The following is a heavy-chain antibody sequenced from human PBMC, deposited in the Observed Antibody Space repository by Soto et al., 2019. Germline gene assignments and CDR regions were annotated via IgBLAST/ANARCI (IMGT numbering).Heavy chain of an antibody. Sequence: GGSLRLSCAASGFTFSSYAMSWVRQAPGKGLEWVSAISGSGGSTYYADSVKGRFTISRDNSKNTLYLQMNSLRAEDTAVYYCAKSYYDILTGYGDPPYYYYYMDVWGKGTTVTVSS. CDR1: GFTFSSYA. CDR3: AKSYYDILTGYGDPPYYYYYMDV. J-gene: IGHJ6*03. D-gene: IGHD3-9*01. V-gene: IGHV3-23*01. CDR2: ISGSGGST.